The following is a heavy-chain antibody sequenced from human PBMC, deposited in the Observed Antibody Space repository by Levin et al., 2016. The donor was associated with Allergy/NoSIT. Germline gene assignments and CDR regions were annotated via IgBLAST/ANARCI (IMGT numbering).Heavy chain of an antibody. J-gene: IGHJ3*02. Sequence: SETLSLTCTVSGGSISSGGYCWSWIRQHPGKGLEWIGYIYYSGSTYYNPSLKSRVTISVDTSKNQFSLKLNSVTAADTAVYYCASFQESVRAFDIWGQGTMVTVSS. CDR3: ASFQESVRAFDI. CDR1: GGSISSGGYC. CDR2: IYYSGST. V-gene: IGHV4-31*03. D-gene: IGHD3-3*01.